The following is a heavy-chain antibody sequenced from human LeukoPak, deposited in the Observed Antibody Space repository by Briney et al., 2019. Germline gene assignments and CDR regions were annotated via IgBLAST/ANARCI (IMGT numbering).Heavy chain of an antibody. CDR2: MNSDGSSR. Sequence: GGSLRLSCAASGFTFSNYWMHWVRQAPGKGLVWVSRMNSDGSSRNYADSVKGRFTISRDNAKNTVYLQMNSLRAEDTAVYYCASASSRRIAAGGDYWGQGILVTVSS. D-gene: IGHD6-13*01. CDR3: ASASSRRIAAGGDY. J-gene: IGHJ4*02. V-gene: IGHV3-74*01. CDR1: GFTFSNYW.